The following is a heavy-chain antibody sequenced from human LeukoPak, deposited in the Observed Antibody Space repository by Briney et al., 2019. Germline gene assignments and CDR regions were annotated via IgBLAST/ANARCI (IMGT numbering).Heavy chain of an antibody. CDR2: INPNSGGT. Sequence: ASVKVSCKASGYTFTGYYMHWVRQAPGQGLEWMGWINPNSGGTNYAQKFQGWVTMTRDTSIRTAYMELSRLRSDDTAVYYCARGSGYSSSANWFDPWGQGTLVTVSS. J-gene: IGHJ5*02. CDR1: GYTFTGYY. V-gene: IGHV1-2*04. D-gene: IGHD6-6*01. CDR3: ARGSGYSSSANWFDP.